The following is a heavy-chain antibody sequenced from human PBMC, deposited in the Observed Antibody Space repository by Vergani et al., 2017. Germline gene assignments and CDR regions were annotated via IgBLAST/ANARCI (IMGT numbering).Heavy chain of an antibody. Sequence: QVQLLQSGSELKKPGASVRISCEASGYTFTNYPLIWVRQAPGQGLEFMGWINTNSGNPTYAPGFTGRCVFSLDTSVSTAYLQISGLKAEDSAVYYCARGRQWRLTEYLYGMDVWGQGTTVTVSS. J-gene: IGHJ6*02. D-gene: IGHD6-19*01. V-gene: IGHV7-4-1*02. CDR2: INTNSGNP. CDR1: GYTFTNYP. CDR3: ARGRQWRLTEYLYGMDV.